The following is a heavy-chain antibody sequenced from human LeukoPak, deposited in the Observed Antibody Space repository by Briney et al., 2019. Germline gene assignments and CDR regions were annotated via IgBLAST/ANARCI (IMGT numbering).Heavy chain of an antibody. Sequence: PGGSLRLSCAASGFTFDDFGMSWVRQAPGKGLEWVSGINWNGASTGYADSVKGRFTISRDNAKNSLYLQMNSLRAEDTALYYCARRVAGSGRYRGYYYYYMDVWGKGTTVTISS. V-gene: IGHV3-20*04. J-gene: IGHJ6*03. CDR3: ARRVAGSGRYRGYYYYYMDV. D-gene: IGHD3-10*01. CDR2: INWNGAST. CDR1: GFTFDDFG.